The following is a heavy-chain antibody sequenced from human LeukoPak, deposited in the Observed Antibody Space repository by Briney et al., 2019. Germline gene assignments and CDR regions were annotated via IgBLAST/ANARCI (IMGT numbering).Heavy chain of an antibody. V-gene: IGHV3-11*01. D-gene: IGHD6-13*01. CDR2: ISSSATTI. Sequence: GGSLRLSCAASGFTFSDYYMSWIRQAPGKGLEWISYISSSATTIYYPDSVKGRFTISRDNAKNSLYLQMNSLTDEDTAVYYCARCATGGSSSWSFDYWGQGSLVTVSP. J-gene: IGHJ4*02. CDR1: GFTFSDYY. CDR3: ARCATGGSSSWSFDY.